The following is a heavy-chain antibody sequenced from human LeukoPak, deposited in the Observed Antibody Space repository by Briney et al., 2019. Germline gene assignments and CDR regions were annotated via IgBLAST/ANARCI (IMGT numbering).Heavy chain of an antibody. J-gene: IGHJ2*01. V-gene: IGHV1-18*01. Sequence: ASVKVSCKASGYTCTSYGISWVRQAPEQGLEWMGWISAYNGNTNYAQKLQGRVTMTTDTSTSTAYMELRSLRSDDTAVYYCARWVGTLGSWYFDLWGRGTLVTVSS. D-gene: IGHD7-27*01. CDR1: GYTCTSYG. CDR3: ARWVGTLGSWYFDL. CDR2: ISAYNGNT.